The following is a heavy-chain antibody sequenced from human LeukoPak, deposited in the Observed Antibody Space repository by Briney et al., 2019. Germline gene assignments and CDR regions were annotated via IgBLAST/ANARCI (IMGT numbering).Heavy chain of an antibody. CDR1: GGSISSAYW. J-gene: IGHJ6*03. V-gene: IGHV4-4*02. CDR3: ARVYGSGSYYNGYYYYYMDV. D-gene: IGHD3-10*01. Sequence: SGTLSLTCAVSGGSISSAYWWSWVRQPPGKGLEWIGEIYHSGSTNYNPSLKSRVTISVDTSKNQFSLKLSSVTAADTAVYYCARVYGSGSYYNGYYYYYMDVWGKGTTVTISS. CDR2: IYHSGST.